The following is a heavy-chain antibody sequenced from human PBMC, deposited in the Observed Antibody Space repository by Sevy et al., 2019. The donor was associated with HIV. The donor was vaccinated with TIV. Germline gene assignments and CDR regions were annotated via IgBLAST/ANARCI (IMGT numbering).Heavy chain of an antibody. D-gene: IGHD3-10*01. CDR1: GGSISSYY. CDR3: ASEAYGSGSYYFYYFDY. J-gene: IGHJ4*02. Sequence: SETLSLTCTVSGGSISSYYWSWIRQPAGKGLEWIGRIYTSGSTNYNPSLKSRVTMSVDTSKNQFSLKLSSVTAADTAVYYCASEAYGSGSYYFYYFDYWGQGTLVTVSS. CDR2: IYTSGST. V-gene: IGHV4-4*07.